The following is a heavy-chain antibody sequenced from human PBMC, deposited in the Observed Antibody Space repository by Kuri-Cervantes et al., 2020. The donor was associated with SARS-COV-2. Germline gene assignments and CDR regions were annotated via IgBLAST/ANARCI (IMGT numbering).Heavy chain of an antibody. Sequence: SETLSLTCTVSGGSISSSSYYWGWIRQPPGKGLEWIGSIYYSGSTYYNPSLKSRVTISVDTSKNQFSLKLSSVTAAGTAVYYCARGESSGWYGYWFDPWGQGTLVTVSS. V-gene: IGHV4-39*01. CDR3: ARGESSGWYGYWFDP. D-gene: IGHD6-19*01. J-gene: IGHJ5*02. CDR2: IYYSGST. CDR1: GGSISSSSYY.